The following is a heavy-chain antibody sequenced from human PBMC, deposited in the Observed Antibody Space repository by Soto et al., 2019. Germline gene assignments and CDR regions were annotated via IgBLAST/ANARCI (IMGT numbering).Heavy chain of an antibody. D-gene: IGHD6-13*01. CDR3: ARDGFSSSYFDL. CDR1: GGSVSSNNYY. CDR2: ISYSGST. Sequence: QVQLRESGPGLVKPSETLSLTCTVSGGSVSSNNYYWSWIRQPPGKGLEWIGYISYSGSTKYNPSLKSRVTISLDTSKNQFSLRLSSVTAADTVVYYCARDGFSSSYFDLWGRGTLVTVSS. J-gene: IGHJ2*01. V-gene: IGHV4-61*01.